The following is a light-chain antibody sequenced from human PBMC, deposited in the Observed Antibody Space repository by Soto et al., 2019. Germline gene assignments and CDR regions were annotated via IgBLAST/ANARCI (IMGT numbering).Light chain of an antibody. CDR3: SSYAGSNNHVV. J-gene: IGLJ2*01. Sequence: QSALTQPPSASGSPGQSVTISCTGTSSDVGGYNYVSWYQQHPGKAPKLMIYEVSKRPSGVPDRLSGSKSGNTASLTVSGLRAEDEADYYCSSYAGSNNHVVFGGGTKLTVL. CDR2: EVS. CDR1: SSDVGGYNY. V-gene: IGLV2-8*01.